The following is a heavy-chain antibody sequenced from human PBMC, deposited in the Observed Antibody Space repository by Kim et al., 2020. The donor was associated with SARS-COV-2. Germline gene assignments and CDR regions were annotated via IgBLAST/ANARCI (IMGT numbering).Heavy chain of an antibody. D-gene: IGHD2-15*01. V-gene: IGHV2-5*02. J-gene: IGHJ2*01. CDR2: IYWDDDK. CDR3: AHRWWQQRSKGPYFDL. Sequence: SGPTLVNPTQTLTLTCTFSGFSLSTSGVGVGWIRQPPGKALEWLALIYWDDDKRYSPSLKSRLTITKDTSKNQVVLTMTNMDPVDTATYYCAHRWWQQRSKGPYFDLWGRGTLVTVSS. CDR1: GFSLSTSGVG.